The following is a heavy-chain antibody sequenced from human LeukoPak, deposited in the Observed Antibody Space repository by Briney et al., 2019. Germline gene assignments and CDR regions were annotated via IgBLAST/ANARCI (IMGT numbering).Heavy chain of an antibody. D-gene: IGHD6-6*01. CDR1: GFTFDDYA. Sequence: GGSLRLSCAASGFTFDDYAMHWVRQAPGKGLEWVSGVSWNSGSIGYADSVKGRFTISRDNARNSLYLQMNSLRAEDTALYYCAKASSYSSSSGYFDYWGQGTLVTVSS. J-gene: IGHJ4*02. V-gene: IGHV3-9*01. CDR3: AKASSYSSSSGYFDY. CDR2: VSWNSGSI.